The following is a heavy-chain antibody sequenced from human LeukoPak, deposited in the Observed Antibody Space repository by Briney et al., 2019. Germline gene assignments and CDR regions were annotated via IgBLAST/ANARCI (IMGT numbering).Heavy chain of an antibody. CDR3: ARGGEPQGIVDY. V-gene: IGHV4-59*01. CDR2: IYYSGST. Sequence: SETLSLTCTVSGGSISSYYWSWIRQPPGKGLEWIGYIYYSGSTNYNPSLKSRVTISVDTSKNQFSLKLSSVAAADTAVYYCARGGEPQGIVDYWGQGTLVTVSS. J-gene: IGHJ4*02. D-gene: IGHD2-21*01. CDR1: GGSISSYY.